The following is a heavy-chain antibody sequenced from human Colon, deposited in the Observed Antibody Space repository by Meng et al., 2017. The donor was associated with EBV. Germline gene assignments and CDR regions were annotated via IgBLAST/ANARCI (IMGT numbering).Heavy chain of an antibody. V-gene: IGHV7-4-1*02. CDR2: INPSTAHP. D-gene: IGHD2-21*02. CDR1: GYSLRSYA. CDR3: VRDVPDGDISLFDS. Sequence: QVQLVQSGCGLKKTGASVKVSCKASGYSLRSYAVNWLRQAPGRGLEWMGWINPSTAHPTYAQDFTGRFVFSLDISVNTAYLQINSLKAEDTAIYYCVRDVPDGDISLFDSWGQGTLVTVSS. J-gene: IGHJ4*02.